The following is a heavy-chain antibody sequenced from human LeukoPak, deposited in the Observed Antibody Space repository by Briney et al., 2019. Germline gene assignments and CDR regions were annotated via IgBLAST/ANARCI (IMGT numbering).Heavy chain of an antibody. Sequence: EASVKVSCKASGYSLTTYYMHWVRQAPGQGLEWMAIINPSGGGTKYAQKFQGRVTMTRDTSTSTVYMELSSLRSEDTAVYYCARAPYSSSGQDMDVWGQGTTVTVSS. D-gene: IGHD6-13*01. CDR2: INPSGGGT. V-gene: IGHV1-46*01. J-gene: IGHJ6*02. CDR3: ARAPYSSSGQDMDV. CDR1: GYSLTTYY.